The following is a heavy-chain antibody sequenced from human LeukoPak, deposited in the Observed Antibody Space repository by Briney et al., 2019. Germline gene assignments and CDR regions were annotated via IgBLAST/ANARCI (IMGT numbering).Heavy chain of an antibody. J-gene: IGHJ4*02. Sequence: PSETLSLTCTVSGYSISSGYYWGWIRQPPGKGLEWIGSIYHSGSTYYNPSLKSRVTISVDTSKNQFSLKLSSVTAADTAVYYCARRSGWYPLLLFDYWGQGTLVTVSS. V-gene: IGHV4-38-2*02. D-gene: IGHD6-19*01. CDR3: ARRSGWYPLLLFDY. CDR2: IYHSGST. CDR1: GYSISSGYY.